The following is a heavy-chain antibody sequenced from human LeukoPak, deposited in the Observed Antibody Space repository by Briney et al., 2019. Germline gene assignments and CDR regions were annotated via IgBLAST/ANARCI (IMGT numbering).Heavy chain of an antibody. D-gene: IGHD3-3*01. CDR2: IYYSGST. V-gene: IGHV4-39*07. J-gene: IGHJ3*02. CDR3: ARDHTYYDFWSGYPLEGGDAFDI. Sequence: SETLSLTCTVSGGSISSSSYYRGWIRQPPGTGLEWIGSIYYSGSTYYNPSLKSRVTISVDTSKNQFSLKLSSVTAADTAVYYCARDHTYYDFWSGYPLEGGDAFDIWGQGTMVTVSS. CDR1: GGSISSSSYY.